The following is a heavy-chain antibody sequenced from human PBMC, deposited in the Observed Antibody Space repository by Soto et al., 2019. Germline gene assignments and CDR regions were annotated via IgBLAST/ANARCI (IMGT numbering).Heavy chain of an antibody. J-gene: IGHJ4*02. V-gene: IGHV3-30-3*01. D-gene: IGHD2-21*02. Sequence: PGGSLRLSCAASGFTFSAYAFHWVRQAPGKGLEWLSVISYDGRETHYADSVEGRFIISRDSSKKTAYLQMNSLRGDDTAVYFCATDPVAVTGSFIDSWGQGTLVTSPQ. CDR3: ATDPVAVTGSFIDS. CDR1: GFTFSAYA. CDR2: ISYDGRET.